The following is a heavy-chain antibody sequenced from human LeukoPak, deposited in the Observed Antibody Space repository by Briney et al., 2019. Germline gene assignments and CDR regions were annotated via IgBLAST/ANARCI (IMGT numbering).Heavy chain of an antibody. J-gene: IGHJ4*02. CDR2: ISSSSSYI. CDR3: ARGTRTQYNGVITY. V-gene: IGHV3-21*01. D-gene: IGHD2-8*01. Sequence: GGSLRLSCAASGFTFSSYSMNWFRKAPGKGLEWVSSISSSSSYIYYADSVKGRFTISRDNAKNSLYLQMNSLRAEDTAVYCCARGTRTQYNGVITYWGQGTLVTVSS. CDR1: GFTFSSYS.